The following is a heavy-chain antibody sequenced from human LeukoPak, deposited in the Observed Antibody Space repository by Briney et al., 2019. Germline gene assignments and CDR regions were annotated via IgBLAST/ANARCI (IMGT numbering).Heavy chain of an antibody. CDR1: GFTFSSYG. D-gene: IGHD3-16*01. V-gene: IGHV3-30*18. CDR3: AKDRHDSRAFDI. J-gene: IGHJ3*02. CDR2: ISYDGSNK. Sequence: PGRSLRLSCAASGFTFSSYGMHWVRQAPGKGLEWVAVISYDGSNKYYADSVKGRFTISRDNSKNTLYLQMNSLRAEDTAVYYCAKDRHDSRAFDIWGQGTMVTVSS.